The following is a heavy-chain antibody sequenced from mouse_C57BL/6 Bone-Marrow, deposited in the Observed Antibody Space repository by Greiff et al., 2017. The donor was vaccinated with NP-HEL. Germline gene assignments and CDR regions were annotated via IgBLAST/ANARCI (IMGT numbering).Heavy chain of an antibody. D-gene: IGHD2-3*01. V-gene: IGHV14-4*01. CDR2: IDPENGDT. J-gene: IGHJ3*01. Sequence: EVQLQQSGAELVRPGASVKLSCTASGFNIKDDYMHWVKQRPEQGLEWIGWIDPENGDTEYASKFQGKATITADTSSNTAYLQLSSLTSEGTAVYYCTFDGYYVPFAYWGQGTLVTVSA. CDR1: GFNIKDDY. CDR3: TFDGYYVPFAY.